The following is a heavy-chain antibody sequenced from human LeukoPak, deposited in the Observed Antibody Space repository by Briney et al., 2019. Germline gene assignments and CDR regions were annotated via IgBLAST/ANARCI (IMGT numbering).Heavy chain of an antibody. CDR3: GREQSGSYVHAFEP. D-gene: IGHD3-3*01. V-gene: IGHV3-23*01. CDR1: GFTFSGYA. Sequence: GGSLKLSCAASGFTFSGYAMSWVRQAPGKGLEWVSAISGSGGSTYYADSVKGRFTISIDNAKNSMYLQMNSLRTDDTAVYYCGREQSGSYVHAFEPWGQGTLVTVSS. CDR2: ISGSGGST. J-gene: IGHJ5*02.